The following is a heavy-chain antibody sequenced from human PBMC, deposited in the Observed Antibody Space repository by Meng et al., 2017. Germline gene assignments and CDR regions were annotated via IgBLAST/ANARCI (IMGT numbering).Heavy chain of an antibody. CDR1: GYSISSGYY. V-gene: IGHV4-38-2*02. J-gene: IGHJ6*02. D-gene: IGHD6-19*01. CDR3: ARDQVAVAGKKGYYYYGMDV. Sequence: SETLSLTCTVSGYSISSGYYWGWIRQPPGKGLEWLGSIYHSGSNYYNPSLKSRVTISVDTSKNQFSLKLSSVTAADTAVYYCARDQVAVAGKKGYYYYGMDVWGQGTTVTVSS. CDR2: IYHSGSN.